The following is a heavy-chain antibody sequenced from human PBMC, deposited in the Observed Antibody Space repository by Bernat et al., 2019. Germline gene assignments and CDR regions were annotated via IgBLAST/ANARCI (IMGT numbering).Heavy chain of an antibody. CDR2: IYWDDDK. J-gene: IGHJ5*02. D-gene: IGHD6-13*01. CDR3: AHGYSSSWYSQGYNWFDP. CDR1: GFSLSTSGVG. V-gene: IGHV2-5*02. Sequence: QITLKESGPTLVKPTQTLTLTCTFPGFSLSTSGVGVGWIRQPPGKALEWLALIYWDDDKRYSPSLKSRLTITKDTSKNQVVLTMTNMDPVDTATYYCAHGYSSSWYSQGYNWFDPWGQGTLVTVSS.